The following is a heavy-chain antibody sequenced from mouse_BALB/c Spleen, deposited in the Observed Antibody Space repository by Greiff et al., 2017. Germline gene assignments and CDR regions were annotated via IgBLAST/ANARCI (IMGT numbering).Heavy chain of an antibody. CDR1: GYTFTSYW. J-gene: IGHJ2*01. V-gene: IGHV1-7*01. Sequence: VQLQQSGAELAKPGASVKMSCKASGYTFTSYWMHWVKQRPGQGLEWIGYINPSTGYTEYNQKFKDKATLTADKSSSTAYMQLSSLTSEDSAVYYCARPANWDGDYWGQGTTLTVSS. D-gene: IGHD4-1*01. CDR2: INPSTGYT. CDR3: ARPANWDGDY.